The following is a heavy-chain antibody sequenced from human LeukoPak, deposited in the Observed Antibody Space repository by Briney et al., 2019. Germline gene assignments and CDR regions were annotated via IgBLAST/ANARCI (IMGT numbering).Heavy chain of an antibody. CDR2: IIPIFGTA. D-gene: IGHD4/OR15-4a*01. J-gene: IGHJ4*02. Sequence: ASVKVSCKASGGTFSSYAISWVRQAPGQGLEWMGGIIPIFGTANSAQKFQGRVTITTDESTSTAYMELSSLRSEDTAVYYCARTGLFRTDPAHYWGQGTLVTVSS. CDR3: ARTGLFRTDPAHY. CDR1: GGTFSSYA. V-gene: IGHV1-69*05.